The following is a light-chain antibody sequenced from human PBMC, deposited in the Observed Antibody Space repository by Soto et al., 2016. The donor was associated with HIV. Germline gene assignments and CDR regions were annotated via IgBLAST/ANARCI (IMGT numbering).Light chain of an antibody. CDR1: NIGTKS. CDR3: QVWEKSSDHPWI. Sequence: SYVLTQAPSVSVAPGKTASITCGGTNIGTKSVHWYQQRPGQAPVMVLYDDGDRPSGIPERFSGSNSGNTATLTISRVEVGDEADYYCQVWEKSSDHPWIFGGGTKLTVL. V-gene: IGLV3-21*01. J-gene: IGLJ2*01. CDR2: DDG.